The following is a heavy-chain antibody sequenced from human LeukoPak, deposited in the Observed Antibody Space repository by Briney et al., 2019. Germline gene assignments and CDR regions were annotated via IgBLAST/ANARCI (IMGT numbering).Heavy chain of an antibody. CDR2: ISAYNGNT. CDR1: GGTFSSYA. Sequence: ASVKVSCKASGGTFSSYAISWVRQAPGQGLEWMGWISAYNGNTNYAQKLQGRVTMTTDTSTSTAYMELRSLRSDDTAVYYCARAGDVVAQDYGMDVWGQGTTVTVSS. V-gene: IGHV1-18*01. J-gene: IGHJ6*02. D-gene: IGHD2-2*01. CDR3: ARAGDVVAQDYGMDV.